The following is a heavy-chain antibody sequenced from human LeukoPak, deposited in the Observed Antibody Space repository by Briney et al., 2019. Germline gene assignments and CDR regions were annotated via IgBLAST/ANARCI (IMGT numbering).Heavy chain of an antibody. V-gene: IGHV4-61*01. D-gene: IGHD3-22*01. CDR2: IYYSGST. J-gene: IGHJ4*02. CDR3: ARGLYDSSGYYYDPRYYFDY. CDR1: GGSVSSGSYY. Sequence: SETLSLTCTVSGGSVSSGSYYWSWIRQPPGTGLEWIGYIYYSGSTNYNPSLKSRVTISVDTSKNQFSLKLSSVTAADTAVYYCARGLYDSSGYYYDPRYYFDYWGQGTLVTVSS.